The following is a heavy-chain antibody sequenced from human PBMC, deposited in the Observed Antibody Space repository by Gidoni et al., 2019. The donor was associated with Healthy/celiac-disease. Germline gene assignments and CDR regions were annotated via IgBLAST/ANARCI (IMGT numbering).Heavy chain of an antibody. CDR3: ARASWYVDY. Sequence: EVQLVESGGGLVQPGGSLKPSCAASGSTFSSYEMDWVRQAPGKGLEWVSYISSSGSTIYYADSVKGRFTISRDNAKNSLYLQMNSLRAEDTAVYYCARASWYVDYWGQGTLVTVSS. J-gene: IGHJ4*02. CDR2: ISSSGSTI. V-gene: IGHV3-48*03. D-gene: IGHD2-2*01. CDR1: GSTFSSYE.